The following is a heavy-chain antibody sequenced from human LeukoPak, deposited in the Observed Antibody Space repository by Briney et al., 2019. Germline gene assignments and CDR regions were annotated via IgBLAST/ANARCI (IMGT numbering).Heavy chain of an antibody. CDR2: INPGGGAS. V-gene: IGHV1-46*01. J-gene: IGHJ4*02. Sequence: ASVKVSCKASGYTFTSYYIHWVRQAPGQGLEWMGVINPGGGASSYAQKFQDRVTMTRDTSTSTVYMELSSLRSEDTAVYYCATSALYYYDSSGYPIDYWGQGTLVTVSS. D-gene: IGHD3-22*01. CDR1: GYTFTSYY. CDR3: ATSALYYYDSSGYPIDY.